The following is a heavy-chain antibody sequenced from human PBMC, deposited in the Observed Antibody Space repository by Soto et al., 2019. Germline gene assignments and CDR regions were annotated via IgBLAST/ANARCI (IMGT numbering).Heavy chain of an antibody. CDR1: GYTFTNYY. CDR3: ARDDQYDYSNSWNFDY. D-gene: IGHD4-4*01. V-gene: IGHV1-46*01. Sequence: GASVKVSCKASGYTFTNYYMHWVRQAPGQGLEWMGIINPSGGSTSYAQKFQGRVTMTRDTSTSTVYMELSSLRSEDTAVYYCARDDQYDYSNSWNFDYWGQGTLVTVSS. J-gene: IGHJ4*02. CDR2: INPSGGST.